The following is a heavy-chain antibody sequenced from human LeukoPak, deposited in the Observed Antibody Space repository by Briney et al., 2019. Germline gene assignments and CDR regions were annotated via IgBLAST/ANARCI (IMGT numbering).Heavy chain of an antibody. J-gene: IGHJ4*02. CDR3: ARDRNGDLFY. Sequence: ASVKVSCKASGYTFTSYGISWVRQAPGQGLEWMGWINAGNGNTKYSQEFQGRVTITRDTSASTAYMELSSLRSEDMAVYYCARDRNGDLFYWGQGTLVTVSS. D-gene: IGHD4-17*01. CDR2: INAGNGNT. V-gene: IGHV1-3*03. CDR1: GYTFTSYG.